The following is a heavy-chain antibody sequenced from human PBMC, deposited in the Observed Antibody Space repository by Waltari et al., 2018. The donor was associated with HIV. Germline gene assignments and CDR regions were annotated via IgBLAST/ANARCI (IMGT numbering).Heavy chain of an antibody. Sequence: HVQLQESGPGLVKPSETLSPTCVVSGSSISGAYYWGWIRQSPGKGLEWIGSIHHSGRTYHNPSLKSRVTISVDASKSQFSLKLTSATAADTAIYYCARVRITLIVAGPFDMWGQGTLVTVSS. CDR1: GSSISGAYY. V-gene: IGHV4-38-2*01. J-gene: IGHJ3*02. CDR3: ARVRITLIVAGPFDM. CDR2: IHHSGRT. D-gene: IGHD3-22*01.